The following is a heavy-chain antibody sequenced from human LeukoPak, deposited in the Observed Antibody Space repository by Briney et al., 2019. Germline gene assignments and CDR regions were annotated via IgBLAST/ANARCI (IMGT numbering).Heavy chain of an antibody. CDR2: ISGSGGST. D-gene: IGHD3-22*01. V-gene: IGHV3-23*01. J-gene: IGHJ4*02. Sequence: AGGSLRLSCAASGFTFSSYAMSWVRQAPGKGLEWVSAISGSGGSTYYADSVKGRFTISRDNSKNTLYLQMNSLRAEDTAVYYCAKGGSNYDSSGYYSRWGQGTLVTVSS. CDR3: AKGGSNYDSSGYYSR. CDR1: GFTFSSYA.